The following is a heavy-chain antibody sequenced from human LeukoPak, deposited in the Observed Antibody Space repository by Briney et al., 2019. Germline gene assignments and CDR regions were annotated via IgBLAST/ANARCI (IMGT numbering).Heavy chain of an antibody. J-gene: IGHJ4*02. CDR3: ARHAGKDFDY. D-gene: IGHD6-13*01. CDR2: IYYSGST. V-gene: IGHV4-59*08. Sequence: SETLSLTCTVSGGSISSYYRSWIRQPPGKGLEWIGYIYYSGSTNYNPSLKSRVTISVDTSKNQFSLKLSSVTAADTAVYYCARHAGKDFDYWGQGTLVTVSS. CDR1: GGSISSYY.